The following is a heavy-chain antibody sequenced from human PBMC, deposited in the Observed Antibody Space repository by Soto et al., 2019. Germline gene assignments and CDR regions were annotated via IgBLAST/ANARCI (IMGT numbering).Heavy chain of an antibody. CDR1: GFAFRSYA. D-gene: IGHD1-26*01. CDR2: LSGNGRST. J-gene: IGHJ4*02. V-gene: IGHV3-23*01. Sequence: GGLLRHSCATSGFAFRSYALSCFRQAPGKGLEWVSGLSGNGRSTYYADSVKGRFTISRDNSKNTLYLQMNSLRAEDTAVYSCAKAHIVGLIHRFFDYWGQGSLVTVSS. CDR3: AKAHIVGLIHRFFDY.